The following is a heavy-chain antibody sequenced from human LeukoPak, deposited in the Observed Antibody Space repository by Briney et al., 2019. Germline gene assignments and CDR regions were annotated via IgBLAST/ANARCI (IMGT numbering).Heavy chain of an antibody. CDR2: IGTAGDT. CDR3: ARGGRKPHYYDSSGYYSHDFDY. Sequence: GGSLRLSCAASGFTFSSYDMHWVRQATGKGLEWVSAIGTAGDTYYPGSVKGRFTISRENAKNSLYLQMNSLRAGDTAVYYCARGGRKPHYYDSSGYYSHDFDYWGQGTLVTVSS. V-gene: IGHV3-13*01. CDR1: GFTFSSYD. J-gene: IGHJ4*02. D-gene: IGHD3-22*01.